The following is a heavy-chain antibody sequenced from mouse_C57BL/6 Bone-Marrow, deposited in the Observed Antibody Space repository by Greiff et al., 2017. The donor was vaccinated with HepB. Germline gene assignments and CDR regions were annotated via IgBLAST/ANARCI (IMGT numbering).Heavy chain of an antibody. J-gene: IGHJ2*01. Sequence: EVLLVESGGGLVQPGGSLSLSCAASGFTFTDYYMSWVRQPPGKALEWLGFIRNKANGYTTEYSSSVKGRFTISRDNSQSIIYLQMNALRAEDSATYYCSRYKYYGSSFYFDYWGQGTTLTVSS. CDR3: SRYKYYGSSFYFDY. CDR2: IRNKANGYTT. V-gene: IGHV7-3*01. CDR1: GFTFTDYY. D-gene: IGHD1-1*01.